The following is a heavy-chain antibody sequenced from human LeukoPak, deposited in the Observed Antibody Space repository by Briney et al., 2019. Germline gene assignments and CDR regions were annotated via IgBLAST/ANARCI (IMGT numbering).Heavy chain of an antibody. CDR1: GFSFSSYN. Sequence: GGSLRLSCAASGFSFSSYNLNWVRQAPGKGLEWVSSLSTSSSYIYYADSVKGRFTVSRDNARNSLELQMNSLRAEDTAVYYCARLGGGYDSSGYPLKEDYWGQGTLVTVSS. D-gene: IGHD3-22*01. CDR2: LSTSSSYI. J-gene: IGHJ4*02. V-gene: IGHV3-21*01. CDR3: ARLGGGYDSSGYPLKEDY.